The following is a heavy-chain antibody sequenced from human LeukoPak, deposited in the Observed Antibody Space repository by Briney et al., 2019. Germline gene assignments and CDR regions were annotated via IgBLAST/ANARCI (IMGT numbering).Heavy chain of an antibody. CDR2: ISSSGNTI. Sequence: GGSLRLSCAASGFNFRTYSMNWVRQAPGKGLEWVSYISSSGNTIYYADSVKGRFTISRDNSKNTLYLQMNSLRAEDTAVYYCATSIAAAAYYWGQGTLVTVSS. J-gene: IGHJ4*02. CDR1: GFNFRTYS. V-gene: IGHV3-48*01. D-gene: IGHD6-13*01. CDR3: ATSIAAAAYY.